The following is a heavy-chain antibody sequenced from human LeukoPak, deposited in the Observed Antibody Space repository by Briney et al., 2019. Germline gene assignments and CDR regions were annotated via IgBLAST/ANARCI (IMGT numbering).Heavy chain of an antibody. J-gene: IGHJ6*03. CDR3: ASRPFSGSLGYYYYYMDV. D-gene: IGHD1-26*01. Sequence: SETLSLTCTVSGYSISSGYYWGWIRQPPGKGLEWIGSIYHSGSTYYNPSLKSRVTISVDTSKNQFSLKLSSVTAADTAVYYCASRPFSGSLGYYYYYMDVWGKGTTVTVSS. CDR1: GYSISSGYY. V-gene: IGHV4-38-2*02. CDR2: IYHSGST.